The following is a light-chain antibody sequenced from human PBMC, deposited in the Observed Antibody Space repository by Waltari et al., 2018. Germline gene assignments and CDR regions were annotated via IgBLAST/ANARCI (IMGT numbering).Light chain of an antibody. J-gene: IGLJ1*01. CDR2: EVS. V-gene: IGLV2-14*01. CDR1: SNDVGYYGY. Sequence: SPLTPPSSVSGSPGPSGSISCAGTSNDVGYYGYVSWYQQFPGKAPKLMIYEVSYRPSGVSSRFSGSKSGNTASLTISGLQAEDEAVYYCSSHTSTVPHVFGTGTKVTVV. CDR3: SSHTSTVPHV.